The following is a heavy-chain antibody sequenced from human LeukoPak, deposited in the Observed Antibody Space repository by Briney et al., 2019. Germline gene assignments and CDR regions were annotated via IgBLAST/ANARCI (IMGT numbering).Heavy chain of an antibody. Sequence: ATEKVCCKASGYIFTSYGLSCGRQAPGQGLEGMGWITAYNCNTNHAQKLQRRVTVTTGTFTSTAYMELRSLRSADTDVYYCARAERPARPKSAHSGYGLDYWGQGTLVTVSA. V-gene: IGHV1-18*04. J-gene: IGHJ4*02. CDR1: GYIFTSYG. CDR3: ARAERPARPKSAHSGYGLDY. D-gene: IGHD5-12*01. CDR2: ITAYNCNT.